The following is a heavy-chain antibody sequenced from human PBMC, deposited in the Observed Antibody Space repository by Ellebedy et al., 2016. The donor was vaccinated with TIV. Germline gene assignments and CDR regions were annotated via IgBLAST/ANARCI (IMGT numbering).Heavy chain of an antibody. D-gene: IGHD2-15*01. Sequence: PGGSLRLSCAASGFTVSSNYMSWVRQAPGKGLEWVSVIYSGGSTYYADSVKGRFTISRDNAKNSLYLQMNSLRAEDTAVYYCARDRRGYCSGGSCYSPANYFDYWGQGTLVTVSS. CDR3: ARDRRGYCSGGSCYSPANYFDY. CDR2: IYSGGST. V-gene: IGHV3-66*01. CDR1: GFTVSSNY. J-gene: IGHJ4*02.